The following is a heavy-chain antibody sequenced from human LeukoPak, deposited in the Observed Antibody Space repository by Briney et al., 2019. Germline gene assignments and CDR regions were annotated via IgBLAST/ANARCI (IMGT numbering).Heavy chain of an antibody. CDR3: ARDHPPEGRDGYKIGGYYFDY. D-gene: IGHD5-24*01. J-gene: IGHJ4*02. CDR1: GYTFTSYY. CDR2: INPSGSST. V-gene: IGHV1-46*01. Sequence: ASVKVSCKASGYTFTSYYMHWVRQAPGQGLEWMGIINPSGSSTSYAQKFQGRVTMTRDTSTSTVYMELSSLRSEDTAVYYCARDHPPEGRDGYKIGGYYFDYWGQGTLVTVSS.